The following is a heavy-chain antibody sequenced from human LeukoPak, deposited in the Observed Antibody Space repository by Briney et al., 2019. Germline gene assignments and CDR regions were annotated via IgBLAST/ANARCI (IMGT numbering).Heavy chain of an antibody. V-gene: IGHV3-74*03. CDR2: MNSDGRIT. Sequence: GGSLRLSCAASGFIFSNYAMSWVRQAPGKGLVWVSRMNSDGRITKYADSVKGRFTISRDNAKNTLYLQMNSLRAEDTAVYYCARGGNYRLDYWGQGTLVTVSS. CDR1: GFIFSNYA. D-gene: IGHD4-11*01. J-gene: IGHJ4*02. CDR3: ARGGNYRLDY.